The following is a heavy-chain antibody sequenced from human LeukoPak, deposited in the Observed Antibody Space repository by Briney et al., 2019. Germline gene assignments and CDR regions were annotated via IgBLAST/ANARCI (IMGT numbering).Heavy chain of an antibody. CDR1: GLTFSSYG. D-gene: IGHD5-12*01. V-gene: IGHV3-30*18. Sequence: GGSLRLSCAASGLTFSSYGMHWVRQAPGKGLEWVAVISYDGSNKYYADSVKGRFTISRDNSKNTLYLQMNSLRAEDTAVYYCAKEGGYEPDYWGQGTLVTVSS. CDR3: AKEGGYEPDY. J-gene: IGHJ4*02. CDR2: ISYDGSNK.